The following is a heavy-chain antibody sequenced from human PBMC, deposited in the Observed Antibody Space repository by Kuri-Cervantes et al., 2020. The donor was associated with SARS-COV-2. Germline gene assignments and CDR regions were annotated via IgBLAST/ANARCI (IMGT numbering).Heavy chain of an antibody. CDR2: INHSGST. V-gene: IGHV4-34*01. CDR1: GGSFSGYY. CDR3: ATHRGHSDY. D-gene: IGHD5-24*01. J-gene: IGHJ4*02. Sequence: ESLKISCAVYGGSFSGYYWSWIRQPPGKGLEWIGEINHSGSTNYNPSLKSRVTISVDTSKNQFSLKLSSVTAADTAVYYCATHRGHSDYWGQGTLVTVSS.